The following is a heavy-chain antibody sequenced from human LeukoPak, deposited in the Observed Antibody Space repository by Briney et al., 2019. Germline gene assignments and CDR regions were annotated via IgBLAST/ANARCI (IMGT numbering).Heavy chain of an antibody. CDR2: INPSGGST. CDR1: GYTFTSYY. D-gene: IGHD1-26*01. J-gene: IGHJ4*02. V-gene: IGHV1-46*01. Sequence: ASVKVSCKASGYTFTSYYMHWVRQAPGQGLEWMGIINPSGGSTSYAQKFQGRVTMTRDTSTSTVYMELSSLRSEDTAVYYCAKDGGKVYSGSYYGYWGQGTLVTVSS. CDR3: AKDGGKVYSGSYYGY.